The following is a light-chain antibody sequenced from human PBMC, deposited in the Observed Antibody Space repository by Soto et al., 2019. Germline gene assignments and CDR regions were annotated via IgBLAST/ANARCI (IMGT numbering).Light chain of an antibody. CDR3: ASYSDSDTKV. CDR1: SSDVGAHIY. Sequence: QSALTQPASVSGSPGQSITISCGGTSSDVGAHIYVSWYQQYPGKAPKLIIYEVNSRPSGVSGRFSGSKSDTTAYLTISGLQAEDEADYYCASYSDSDTKVFGTGTKVTV. J-gene: IGLJ1*01. V-gene: IGLV2-14*03. CDR2: EVN.